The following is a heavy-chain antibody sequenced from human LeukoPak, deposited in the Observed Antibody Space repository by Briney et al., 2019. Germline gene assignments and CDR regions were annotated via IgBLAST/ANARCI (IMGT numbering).Heavy chain of an antibody. D-gene: IGHD1-26*01. Sequence: GASVKVSRKASGYTFTSYDINWVRQATGQGLEWMGWMNPNSGNTGYAQKFQGRVTITRNTSISTAYMELSSLRSEDTAVYYCARGPVGATPNDYWGQGTLVTVSS. CDR2: MNPNSGNT. V-gene: IGHV1-8*03. CDR1: GYTFTSYD. J-gene: IGHJ4*02. CDR3: ARGPVGATPNDY.